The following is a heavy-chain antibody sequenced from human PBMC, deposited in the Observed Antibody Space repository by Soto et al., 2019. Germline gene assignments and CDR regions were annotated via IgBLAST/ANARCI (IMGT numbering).Heavy chain of an antibody. D-gene: IGHD3-10*01. J-gene: IGHJ4*02. CDR1: GGSISGYY. V-gene: IGHV4-59*01. Sequence: SETMSVTWTVSGGSISGYYWSWIRQSPGKGLEWIGSIYYSDKTNYTPSLKSRVTISVDTSKNQFSLKLTSVTAADTAVYYCARAITMVRGKPPHEHLIASWGQGILVPVSS. CDR2: IYYSDKT. CDR3: ARAITMVRGKPPHEHLIAS.